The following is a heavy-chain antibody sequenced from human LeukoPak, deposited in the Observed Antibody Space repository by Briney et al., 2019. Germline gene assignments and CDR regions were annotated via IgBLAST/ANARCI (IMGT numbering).Heavy chain of an antibody. V-gene: IGHV3-23*01. D-gene: IGHD3-22*01. CDR3: AKGSKITMIVVGRPTSDAFDI. Sequence: HSGGSLRLSCAASRFTFSSYAMSWVRQAPGKGLEWVSSISGSGDTTYYADSVKGRFTISRDNSKNTLYLQMNSLRAEDTAVYYCAKGSKITMIVVGRPTSDAFDIWGQGTMVTVSS. J-gene: IGHJ3*02. CDR1: RFTFSSYA. CDR2: ISGSGDTT.